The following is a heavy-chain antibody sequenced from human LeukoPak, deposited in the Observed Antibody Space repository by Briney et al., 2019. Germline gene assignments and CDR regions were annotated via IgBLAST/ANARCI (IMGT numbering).Heavy chain of an antibody. V-gene: IGHV3-15*01. CDR1: GFTFSDAY. CDR2: IKRKTDGGTT. J-gene: IGHJ1*01. Sequence: GGSLRLSCVASGFTFSDAYMRWVRQAPGKGLEWVGRIKRKTDGGTTDFAAPVKGRFTISRDDSKNTLYLQINSLKTEDTAVYYCTTVTLRSSSGRDFQHWGQGTLVIVSS. D-gene: IGHD6-6*01. CDR3: TTVTLRSSSGRDFQH.